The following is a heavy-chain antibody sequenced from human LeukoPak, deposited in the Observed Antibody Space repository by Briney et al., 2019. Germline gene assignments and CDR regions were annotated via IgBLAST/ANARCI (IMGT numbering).Heavy chain of an antibody. CDR1: GFTFSSSW. CDR3: ARGRVGATQDY. V-gene: IGHV3-74*01. J-gene: IGHJ4*02. D-gene: IGHD1-26*01. Sequence: PGGSLRLSCAASGFTFSSSWMHWGRQAPGKGLVWVSRINSDGRSTSYADSVKGRFTISRENAKNTLYLKINSLRAENTAVYYCARGRVGATQDYWGQGTLVTVSS. CDR2: INSDGRST.